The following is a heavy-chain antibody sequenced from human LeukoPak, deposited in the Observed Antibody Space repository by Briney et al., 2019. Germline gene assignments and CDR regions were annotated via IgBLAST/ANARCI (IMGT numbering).Heavy chain of an antibody. CDR2: INSDGKST. D-gene: IGHD1-26*01. Sequence: GGSLRLSCAASGFTFGGYWMHWVRQAPGKGLLWVSRINSDGKSTPYVDSVKGRFTISRDNAKNTVHLQMNSLRAEDTAVYYCARGTTSGWPDYFDYWGQGVRVIVAS. V-gene: IGHV3-74*01. CDR1: GFTFGGYW. CDR3: ARGTTSGWPDYFDY. J-gene: IGHJ4*02.